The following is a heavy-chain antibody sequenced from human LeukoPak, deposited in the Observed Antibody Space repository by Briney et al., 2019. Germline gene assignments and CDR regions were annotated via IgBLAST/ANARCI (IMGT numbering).Heavy chain of an antibody. CDR2: ISYDGSNK. Sequence: PGGSLRLSCAASGFTFSSYWMSWVRQAPGKGLEWVAVISYDGSNKYYADSVKGRFTISRDNSKNTLYLQMNSLRAEDTAVYYCAKDLGYSGYDRFDYWGQGTLVTVSS. V-gene: IGHV3-30*18. D-gene: IGHD5-12*01. CDR3: AKDLGYSGYDRFDY. J-gene: IGHJ4*02. CDR1: GFTFSSYW.